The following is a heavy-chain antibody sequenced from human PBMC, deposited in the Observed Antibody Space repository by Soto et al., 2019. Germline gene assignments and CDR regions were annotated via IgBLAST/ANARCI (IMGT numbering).Heavy chain of an antibody. D-gene: IGHD3-16*01. V-gene: IGHV3-23*01. CDR2: LSGSGSLS. J-gene: IGHJ4*02. CDR1: GFTFNTFA. Sequence: EVLLLESGGGLVQPGGSLRLSCAASGFTFNTFAMTWVRQAPGKGLEWVSALSGSGSLSYYADCVKGRFTMSRDNSKNTMYLQLNNLRVVETAVYFCARDRGGALDSWGQGTLVNVSS. CDR3: ARDRGGALDS.